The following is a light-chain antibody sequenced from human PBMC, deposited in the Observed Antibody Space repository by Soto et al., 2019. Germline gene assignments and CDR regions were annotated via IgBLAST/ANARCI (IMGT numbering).Light chain of an antibody. CDR3: QQRSNWPRRT. Sequence: EIVLTQSPATLSLSPGERATLSCRASQSVSSYLAWYQQKPGQAPRLLIYDASNRATGIPARFSGSGSGTAVTHTISSLEPEDFAVSYCQQRSNWPRRTFGQGTKVEIK. CDR1: QSVSSY. CDR2: DAS. J-gene: IGKJ1*01. V-gene: IGKV3-11*01.